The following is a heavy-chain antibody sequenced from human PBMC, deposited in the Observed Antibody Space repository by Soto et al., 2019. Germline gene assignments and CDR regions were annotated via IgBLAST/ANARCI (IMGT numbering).Heavy chain of an antibody. CDR3: AREDRSKGGSSRPRYYYGMDV. Sequence: QVQLVQSGAEVKKPGSSVKVSCKASGGTFSSYTISWVRQAPGQGLEWMGRIIPILGIANYAQKFQGRVTITADKSTSTAYMELSSLRSEDTAVYYCAREDRSKGGSSRPRYYYGMDVWGQGTTVTVSS. V-gene: IGHV1-69*08. J-gene: IGHJ6*02. CDR2: IIPILGIA. D-gene: IGHD6-13*01. CDR1: GGTFSSYT.